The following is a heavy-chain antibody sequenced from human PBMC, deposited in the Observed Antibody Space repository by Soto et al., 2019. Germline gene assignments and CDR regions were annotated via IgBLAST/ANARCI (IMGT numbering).Heavy chain of an antibody. D-gene: IGHD4-17*01. V-gene: IGHV1-2*04. CDR2: INPNSGGT. CDR3: ARDCGYGDYYFDH. J-gene: IGHJ4*02. CDR1: GYTFTVYY. Sequence: ASVKVSCKASGYTFTVYYMHWVRQAPGQGLEWMGWINPNSGGTNYAQKFQGWVTMTRDTSISTAYMELSRLRSDDTAVYYCARDCGYGDYYFDHWGQGTLVTVSS.